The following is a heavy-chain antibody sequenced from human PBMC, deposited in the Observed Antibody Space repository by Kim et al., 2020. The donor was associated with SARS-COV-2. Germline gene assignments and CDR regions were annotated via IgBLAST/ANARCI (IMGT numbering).Heavy chain of an antibody. V-gene: IGHV3-9*01. CDR3: ARDIGPGGSSDLDY. J-gene: IGHJ4*02. Sequence: AASGKVRLHVSRDTAKNSLYLQMNSLRPEDTALYYCARDIGPGGSSDLDYWGQGTLVAVSS. D-gene: IGHD2-15*01.